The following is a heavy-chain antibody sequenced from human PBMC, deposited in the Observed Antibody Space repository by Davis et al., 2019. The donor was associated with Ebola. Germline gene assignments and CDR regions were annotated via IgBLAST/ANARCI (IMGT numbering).Heavy chain of an antibody. Sequence: PGGSLRLSCAVYGGSFSGDYWNWIRQSPGKGLEWIGEINHSGSTNYNPSLESRLTISVDTSKNQFSLKLSSVTAADTAVYYCARAGGVGATMGGDYYFDYWGQGTLVTVSS. J-gene: IGHJ4*02. V-gene: IGHV4-34*01. D-gene: IGHD1-26*01. CDR3: ARAGGVGATMGGDYYFDY. CDR1: GGSFSGDY. CDR2: INHSGST.